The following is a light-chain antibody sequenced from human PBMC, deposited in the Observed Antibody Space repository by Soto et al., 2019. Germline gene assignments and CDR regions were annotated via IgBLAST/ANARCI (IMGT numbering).Light chain of an antibody. CDR3: GTWDSSLSVVV. J-gene: IGLJ2*01. CDR2: DND. Sequence: QSVLTQPPSVSAAPGQKVTISCSGSSSNIGSYYVSWYQQLPGTAPKLLIYDNDKRPSGIPDRFSGSKSGTSATLGITGLQTGDEADYYCGTWDSSLSVVVFGGGTKVTVL. CDR1: SSNIGSYY. V-gene: IGLV1-51*01.